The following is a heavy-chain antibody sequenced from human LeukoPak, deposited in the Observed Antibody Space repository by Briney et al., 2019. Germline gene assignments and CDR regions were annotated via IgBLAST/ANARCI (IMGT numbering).Heavy chain of an antibody. D-gene: IGHD6-13*01. Sequence: GGSLRLSCAASGFTFSSHYMSWVRQAPGKGLEWVSLIYSGGSTYYADPVNGRFTISIDNSKNTLYLQMNSLRAEDTAVYYCARVSQAADAVDYWGQGTLVTVSS. J-gene: IGHJ4*02. V-gene: IGHV3-53*01. CDR3: ARVSQAADAVDY. CDR2: IYSGGST. CDR1: GFTFSSHY.